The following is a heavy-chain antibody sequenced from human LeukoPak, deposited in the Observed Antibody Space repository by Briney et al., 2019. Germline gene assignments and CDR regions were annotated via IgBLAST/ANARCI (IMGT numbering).Heavy chain of an antibody. D-gene: IGHD3-10*01. V-gene: IGHV3-7*03. CDR1: GFTFNNYW. J-gene: IGHJ5*02. Sequence: GGSLRLSCAASGFTFNNYWMSWVRQAPGKGLEWVANIKQDGSEKYYVDSVKGRFTISRDNANNLLYLQMNSLTAEDTAVYYCARHGHYRFDPWGQGTLVTVSS. CDR3: ARHGHYRFDP. CDR2: IKQDGSEK.